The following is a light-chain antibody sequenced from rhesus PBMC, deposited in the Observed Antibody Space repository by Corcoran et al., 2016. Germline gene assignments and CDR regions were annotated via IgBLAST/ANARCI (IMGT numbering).Light chain of an antibody. Sequence: QSALTQPRSVSEALGQSVTISCTGTSNDVGGYSDVSWYQQYSGTAPRLLIYDVNKRPSGVSDRFSGSQSGNTASLTISGLQAEDEADYYGCSYRSGYTYIFGDGTRFTVL. V-gene: IGLV2S9*01. J-gene: IGLJ1*01. CDR2: DVN. CDR3: CSYRSGYTYI. CDR1: SNDVGGYSD.